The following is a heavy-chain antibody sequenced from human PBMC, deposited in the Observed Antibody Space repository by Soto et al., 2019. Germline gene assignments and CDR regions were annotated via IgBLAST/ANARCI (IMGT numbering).Heavy chain of an antibody. CDR3: ARGRDIVVVPAAIFDY. CDR1: GGSFSGYY. D-gene: IGHD2-2*01. Sequence: SETLSLTCAVYGGSFSGYYWSWIRQPPGKGLEWIGEINHSGSTNYNPSLKSRVTISVDTSKNQFSLKLSSVTAADTAVYYCARGRDIVVVPAAIFDYWGQGTLVTVSS. V-gene: IGHV4-34*01. J-gene: IGHJ4*02. CDR2: INHSGST.